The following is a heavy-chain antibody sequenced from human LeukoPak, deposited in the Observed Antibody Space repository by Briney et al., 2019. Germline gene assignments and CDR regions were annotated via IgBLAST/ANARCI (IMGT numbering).Heavy chain of an antibody. CDR1: GGSISSYY. Sequence: SETLSLTCTVSGGSISSYYWSWIRQPPGKGLEWIGYIHYSGSPNYYPSLKSRVTISVPTSKNQFSLKLSSVTAADTAVYYCARSSSSGGWFDPWGQGTLVTVS. CDR2: IHYSGSP. CDR3: ARSSSSGGWFDP. J-gene: IGHJ5*02. D-gene: IGHD6-6*01. V-gene: IGHV4-59*01.